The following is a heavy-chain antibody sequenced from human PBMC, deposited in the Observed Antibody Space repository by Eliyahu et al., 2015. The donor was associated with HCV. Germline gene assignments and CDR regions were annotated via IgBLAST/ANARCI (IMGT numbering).Heavy chain of an antibody. CDR2: IFANDAK. CDR1: XFSLNNXXG. D-gene: IGHD3-10*01. V-gene: IGHV2-26*01. CDR3: ARVSTELLLWNWWYYLDV. Sequence: QVTLKDSGPVLVKPTETLTLTCTVSXFSLNNXXGVXWIRQPPGKALEWLAHIFANDAKSXSTSLRSRLTISKDTSRSQVVLTMTNVDPVDTATYYCARVSTELLLWNWWYYLDVWGKGTTVTVSS. J-gene: IGHJ6*03.